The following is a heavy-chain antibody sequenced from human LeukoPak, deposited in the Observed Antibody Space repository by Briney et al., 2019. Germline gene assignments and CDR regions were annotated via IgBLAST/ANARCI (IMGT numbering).Heavy chain of an antibody. D-gene: IGHD4-17*01. CDR1: GGSISSGGYS. V-gene: IGHV4-39*01. CDR3: ARHLHSTVYYYYYGMDV. Sequence: SSETLSLTCAVSGGSISSGGYSWGWIRQPPGKGLEWIGSIYYSGSTYYNPSLKSRVTISVDTSKNQFSLKLSSVTAADTAVYYCARHLHSTVYYYYYGMDVWGQGTTVTVSS. CDR2: IYYSGST. J-gene: IGHJ6*02.